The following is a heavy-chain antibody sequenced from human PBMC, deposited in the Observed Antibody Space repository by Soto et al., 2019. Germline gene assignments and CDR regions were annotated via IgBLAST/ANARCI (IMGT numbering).Heavy chain of an antibody. J-gene: IGHJ6*02. V-gene: IGHV4-39*01. CDR3: ARRSELWSNYYYYGMDV. D-gene: IGHD5-18*01. Sequence: SETLSLTCTVSGCSISSSSYYWGWIRQPPGKGLEWIGSIYYSGSTYYNPSLKSRVTISVDTSKNQFSLKLSSVTAADTAVYYCARRSELWSNYYYYGMDVWGQGTTVTVSS. CDR1: GCSISSSSYY. CDR2: IYYSGST.